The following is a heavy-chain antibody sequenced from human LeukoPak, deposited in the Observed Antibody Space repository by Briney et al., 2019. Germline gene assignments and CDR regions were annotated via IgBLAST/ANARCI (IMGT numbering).Heavy chain of an antibody. Sequence: GGSLRLSCAASGFTFSNYWMTWVRQAPGKGLEWVANIKEDGSDKYYVDSVEDRFTISRDNAKNSLYLQMNSLRVEDTAVYCCARDQWRLFDYWGQGTLVAVSS. J-gene: IGHJ4*02. D-gene: IGHD2-21*02. CDR1: GFTFSNYW. V-gene: IGHV3-7*04. CDR2: IKEDGSDK. CDR3: ARDQWRLFDY.